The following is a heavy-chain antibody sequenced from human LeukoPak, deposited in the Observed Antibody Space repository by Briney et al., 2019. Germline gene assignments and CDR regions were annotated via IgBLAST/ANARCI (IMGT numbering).Heavy chain of an antibody. D-gene: IGHD2-2*01. CDR2: IYYSGST. Sequence: PSETLSLTCTVSGGSISSYYWSWIRQPPGKGLEWIGYIYYSGSTNYNPSLKGRVTISVDTSKNQFSLKLSSVTAADTAVYYCARLSACSSTSCYSAGLDYWGQGTLVTVSS. CDR1: GGSISSYY. J-gene: IGHJ4*02. V-gene: IGHV4-59*01. CDR3: ARLSACSSTSCYSAGLDY.